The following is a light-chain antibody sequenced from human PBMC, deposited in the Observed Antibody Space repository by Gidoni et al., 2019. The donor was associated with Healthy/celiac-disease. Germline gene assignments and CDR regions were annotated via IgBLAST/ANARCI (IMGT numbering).Light chain of an antibody. CDR1: SSNIGAGYD. J-gene: IGLJ2*01. V-gene: IGLV1-40*01. CDR3: QSYDSSRSGVV. CDR2: CHS. Sequence: QSVLTQPPSVSGAPGQRVTIPCTGSSSNIGAGYDVHWSQQLPGPAPTLLIYCHSNRPSGVPDLFSGSKSGTSASLAITGLQAEDEADYYCQSYDSSRSGVVFGGGTKLTVL.